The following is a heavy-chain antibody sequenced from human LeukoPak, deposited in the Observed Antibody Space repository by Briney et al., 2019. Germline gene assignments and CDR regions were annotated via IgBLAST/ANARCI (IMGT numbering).Heavy chain of an antibody. J-gene: IGHJ4*02. CDR1: GDSINSHSYY. CDR3: VRHISTNTGYFDS. Sequence: PSETLSLTCTVSGDSINSHSYYWGWIRQPPGKGLEWIGSVYYDGTSYSNPSLKSRVAVFVDTSRDQFSLDLSFVTAADTALYYCVRHISTNTGYFDSRGQGTLVSVSS. V-gene: IGHV4-39*01. CDR2: VYYDGTS. D-gene: IGHD5-24*01.